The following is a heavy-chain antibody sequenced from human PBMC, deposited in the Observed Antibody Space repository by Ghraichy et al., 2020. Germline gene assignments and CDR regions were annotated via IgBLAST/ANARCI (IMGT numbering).Heavy chain of an antibody. D-gene: IGHD7-27*01. J-gene: IGHJ2*01. CDR3: ARDVKNWDQFNWYFDL. V-gene: IGHV3-30*03. Sequence: LTCAVSGFTFSSYGMHWVRQAPGKGLEWVAFISHDGSYKDYADSVRGRFTISRDNSKNTLDLQMNSLRVEDTAVYYCARDVKNWDQFNWYFDLWGRGTLVTVSS. CDR1: GFTFSSYG. CDR2: ISHDGSYK.